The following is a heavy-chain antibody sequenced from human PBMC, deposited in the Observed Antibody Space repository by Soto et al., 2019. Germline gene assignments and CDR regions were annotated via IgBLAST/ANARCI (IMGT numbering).Heavy chain of an antibody. CDR2: IYYSGTT. Sequence: PSETLSLTCTVSGGPLSSGSYYWSWIRQSPGQGLEWFGYIYYSGTTKYNPSLKSRVSISVDTSKNQFSLRLTSLSAADTAVYYCARAASPYFVLLSACHPWGQGTLVTVAS. CDR1: GGPLSSGSYY. CDR3: ARAASPYFVLLSACHP. J-gene: IGHJ5*02. D-gene: IGHD3-9*01. V-gene: IGHV4-61*01.